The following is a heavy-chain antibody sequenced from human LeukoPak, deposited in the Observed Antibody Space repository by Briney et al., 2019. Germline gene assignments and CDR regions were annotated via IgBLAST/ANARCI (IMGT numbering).Heavy chain of an antibody. J-gene: IGHJ4*02. CDR1: GFTVSSNY. CDR3: AKGSWYASSSDEDY. CDR2: MSREGNNK. Sequence: GGSLRLSCAASGFTVSSNYMSWVRQAPGKGLEWLAVMSREGNNKYYAASVRGRLTVSRDSAMSTLYLQMDSLRAEDTAVYYCAKGSWYASSSDEDYWGQGTLVTVSS. V-gene: IGHV3-30*18. D-gene: IGHD2-2*01.